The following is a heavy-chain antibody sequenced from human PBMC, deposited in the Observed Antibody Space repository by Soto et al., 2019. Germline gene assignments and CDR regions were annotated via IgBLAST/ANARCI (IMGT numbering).Heavy chain of an antibody. CDR2: ISAYNGNT. CDR3: ARDKRGVAARLYYYYGMDV. J-gene: IGHJ6*02. Sequence: VSVKVSCKASGYTFTIYGISWVRQAPGQGLEWMGWISAYNGNTNYAQKLQGRVTMTTDTSTSTAYMELRSLRSDDTAVYYCARDKRGVAARLYYYYGMDVWGQGTTVTVSS. D-gene: IGHD2-15*01. V-gene: IGHV1-18*01. CDR1: GYTFTIYG.